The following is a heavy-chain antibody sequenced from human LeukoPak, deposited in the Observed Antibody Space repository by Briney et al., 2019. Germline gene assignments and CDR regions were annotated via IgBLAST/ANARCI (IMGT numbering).Heavy chain of an antibody. CDR2: IYYGGGT. Sequence: SETLSLTCSVSDGSISGYYWSWIRQPPGKGLEWIGYIYYGGGTRYNPSLKSRVTMSVDTSRNQFSLKVTSATAADTAVYYCARQPNKNFFDYWGPGTPVTVSS. CDR3: ARQPNKNFFDY. J-gene: IGHJ4*02. V-gene: IGHV4-59*08. CDR1: DGSISGYY.